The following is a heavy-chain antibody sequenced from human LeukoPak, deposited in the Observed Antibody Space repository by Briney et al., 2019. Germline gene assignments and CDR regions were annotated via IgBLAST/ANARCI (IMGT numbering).Heavy chain of an antibody. CDR1: GYTFTDNY. CDR2: INPYSGGT. D-gene: IGHD1-26*01. CDR3: ARDNSVGETAWWFDP. J-gene: IGHJ5*02. V-gene: IGHV1-2*02. Sequence: ASVKVSCKASGYTFTDNYMHWVRQAPGQGLEWMGWINPYSGGTVYAQKFQGRLTMTRDMFTSTDYLELTSLTSDDTAVYYCARDNSVGETAWWFDPWGQGTLVTVSS.